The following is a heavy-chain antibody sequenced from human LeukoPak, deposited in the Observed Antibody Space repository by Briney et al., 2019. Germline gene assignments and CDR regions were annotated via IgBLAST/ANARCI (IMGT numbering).Heavy chain of an antibody. CDR1: GFTFSSYS. CDR3: ARGEEQWLVLHY. Sequence: GGSLRLSCAASGFTFSSYSMNWVRQAPGKGLEWVSSISSSSSYIYYADSVKGRFTISRDNAKNSLYLQMNSLRAEDTAVYYCARGEEQWLVLHYWGQGTLVTVSS. D-gene: IGHD6-19*01. V-gene: IGHV3-21*04. J-gene: IGHJ4*02. CDR2: ISSSSSYI.